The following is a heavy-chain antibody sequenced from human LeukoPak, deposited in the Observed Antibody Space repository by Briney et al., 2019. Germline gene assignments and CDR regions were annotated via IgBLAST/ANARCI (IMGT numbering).Heavy chain of an antibody. D-gene: IGHD5-18*01. Sequence: SETLSLTCAVDGGSFSGYYWSWIRQPTGKGLEWIGEINHSGSTNYNPSLKSRVTISVDTSKNQFSLKLSSVTAADTAVYYCARVGYSPGIDYWGQGTLVTVSS. CDR3: ARVGYSPGIDY. CDR1: GGSFSGYY. V-gene: IGHV4-34*01. CDR2: INHSGST. J-gene: IGHJ4*02.